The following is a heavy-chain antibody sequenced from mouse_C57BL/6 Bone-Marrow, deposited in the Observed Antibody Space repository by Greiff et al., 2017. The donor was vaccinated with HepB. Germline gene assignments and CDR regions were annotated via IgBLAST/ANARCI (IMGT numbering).Heavy chain of an antibody. V-gene: IGHV1-55*01. CDR2: IYPGSGST. Sequence: VQLQQSGAELVKPGASVKMSCKASGYTFTSYWITWVKQRPGQGLEWIGDIYPGSGSTNYNEKFKSKATLTVDTSSSTAYMQLSSLTSEDSAVYYCAREGITTVGDYFDYWGQGTTLTVSS. CDR1: GYTFTSYW. J-gene: IGHJ2*01. CDR3: AREGITTVGDYFDY. D-gene: IGHD1-1*01.